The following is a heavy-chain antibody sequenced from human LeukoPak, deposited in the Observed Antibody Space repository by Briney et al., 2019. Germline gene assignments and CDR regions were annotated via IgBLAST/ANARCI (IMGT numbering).Heavy chain of an antibody. Sequence: PSETLSLTCTVSGGSISSYYWSWIRQPPGKGLEWIGYIYYSGSTNYNPSLKSRVTISVDTSKNQFSLKLSSVTAADTAVYYCARDHRLYYYHGMDVWGQGTTVTVSS. CDR1: GGSISSYY. CDR2: IYYSGST. V-gene: IGHV4-59*01. J-gene: IGHJ6*02. CDR3: ARDHRLYYYHGMDV.